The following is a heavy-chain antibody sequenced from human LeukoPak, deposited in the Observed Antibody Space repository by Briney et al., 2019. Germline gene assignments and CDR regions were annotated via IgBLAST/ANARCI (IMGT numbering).Heavy chain of an antibody. CDR2: IYYSGST. CDR1: GGSISSSNW. J-gene: IGHJ4*02. CDR3: ARGRMDFWSGYYRVSGEIDY. Sequence: SETLSLTCAVSGGSISSSNWWSWVRQPPGKGLEWIGYIYYSGSTNYNPSLKSRVTISVDTSKNQFSLKLSSVTAADTAVYYCARGRMDFWSGYYRVSGEIDYWGQGTLVTVSS. V-gene: IGHV4-4*02. D-gene: IGHD3-3*01.